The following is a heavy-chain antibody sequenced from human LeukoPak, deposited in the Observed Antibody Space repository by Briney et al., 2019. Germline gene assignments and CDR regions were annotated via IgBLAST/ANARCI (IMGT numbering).Heavy chain of an antibody. D-gene: IGHD6-13*01. J-gene: IGHJ3*02. V-gene: IGHV3-21*01. CDR3: ARDLTYSSSSAFDI. Sequence: GGSLRLSCAASGFTFSSYAMGWVRQAPGKGLEWVSSISSSSSYIYYADSVKGRFTISRDNAKNSLYLQMNSLRAEDTAVYYCARDLTYSSSSAFDIWGQGTMVTVSS. CDR1: GFTFSSYA. CDR2: ISSSSSYI.